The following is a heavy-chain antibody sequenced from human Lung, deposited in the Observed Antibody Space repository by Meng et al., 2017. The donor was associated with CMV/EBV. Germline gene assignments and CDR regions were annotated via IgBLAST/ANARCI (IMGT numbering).Heavy chain of an antibody. V-gene: IGHV4-30-4*02. Sequence: SXTLSLXCTVSGGSISSGDYYWSWIRQPPGKGLEWIGYIYYSGSTYYNPSLKSRVTISVDTSKNQFSLKLSSVTAADTAVYYCARDSVPSTTYYYYGMDVWXQGTTVTVSS. CDR3: ARDSVPSTTYYYYGMDV. D-gene: IGHD2/OR15-2a*01. CDR1: GGSISSGDYY. CDR2: IYYSGST. J-gene: IGHJ6*02.